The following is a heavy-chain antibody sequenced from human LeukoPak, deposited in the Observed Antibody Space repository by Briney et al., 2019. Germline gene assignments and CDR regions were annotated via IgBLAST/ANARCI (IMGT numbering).Heavy chain of an antibody. J-gene: IGHJ4*02. Sequence: GGSLRLSCAASGFTFSNYWMSWVRQVPGKGLEWLANIKVDGSETYYVDSLKGRFTISRDNAKNSVYLQMYSLRVEDTAVYYCARDGHWEVTRGHYFDYWGQGTLVTVSS. D-gene: IGHD4-11*01. CDR2: IKVDGSET. CDR1: GFTFSNYW. CDR3: ARDGHWEVTRGHYFDY. V-gene: IGHV3-7*01.